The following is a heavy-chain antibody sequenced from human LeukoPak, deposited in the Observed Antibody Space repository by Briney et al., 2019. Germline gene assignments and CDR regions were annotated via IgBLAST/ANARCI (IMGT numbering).Heavy chain of an antibody. CDR2: ISSSSSYI. J-gene: IGHJ6*03. CDR1: GFTFSSYS. Sequence: PGGSLRLSCAASGFTFSSYSMNWVRQAPGKGLEWVSSISSSSSYIYYADSVKGRFTISRDNSKNTLYLQMNSLRAEDTAVYYCARDHGDHYYYYYYMDVWGKGTTVTVSS. CDR3: ARDHGDHYYYYYYMDV. V-gene: IGHV3-21*01.